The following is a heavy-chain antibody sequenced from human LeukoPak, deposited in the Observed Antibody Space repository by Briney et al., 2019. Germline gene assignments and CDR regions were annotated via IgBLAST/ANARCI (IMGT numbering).Heavy chain of an antibody. CDR2: INHSGST. V-gene: IGHV4-34*01. D-gene: IGHD3-10*01. CDR1: GGSFSGYY. J-gene: IGHJ4*02. Sequence: SETLSLTCAVYGGSFSGYYWSWIRQPPGKGLEWIGEINHSGSTNYNPSLKSRVTISVDTSKNQFFLKLSSVTAADTAVYYCARKWMVRGVFFDYWGQGTLVTVSS. CDR3: ARKWMVRGVFFDY.